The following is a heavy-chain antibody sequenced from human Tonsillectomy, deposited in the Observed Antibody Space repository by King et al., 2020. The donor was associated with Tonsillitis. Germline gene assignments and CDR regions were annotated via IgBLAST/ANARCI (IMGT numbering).Heavy chain of an antibody. CDR3: VKRVDRYDYYGIDV. J-gene: IGHJ6*02. CDR1: GFTFSDYG. Sequence: VQLVESGGGVVQPGRSLRLSCAASGFTFSDYGMHWVRQAPGKGLEWVAFISYDGNNKYYVDSVKGRFTIPRDNSKNTLYLQMKSLRGEDTAVYYCVKRVDRYDYYGIDVWGQGTTVTVSS. V-gene: IGHV3-30*18. CDR2: ISYDGNNK. D-gene: IGHD5-12*01.